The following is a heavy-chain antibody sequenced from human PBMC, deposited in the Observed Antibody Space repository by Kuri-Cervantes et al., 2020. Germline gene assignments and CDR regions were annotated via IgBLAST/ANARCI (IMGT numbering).Heavy chain of an antibody. D-gene: IGHD3-16*02. V-gene: IGHV1-24*01. CDR3: ASQMPDYIWGSYRYTEYFQH. CDR1: GYTLTELS. J-gene: IGHJ1*01. CDR2: FDPEDGET. Sequence: ASVKVSCKVSGYTLTELSMRWVRQAPGKGLEWMGGFDPEDGETIYAQKFQGRVTMTEDTSTDTAYMELSSLRSEDTAVYYCASQMPDYIWGSYRYTEYFQHWGQGTLVTVSS.